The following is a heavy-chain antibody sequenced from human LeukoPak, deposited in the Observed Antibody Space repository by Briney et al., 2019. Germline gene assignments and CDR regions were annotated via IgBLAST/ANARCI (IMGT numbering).Heavy chain of an antibody. D-gene: IGHD4-23*01. CDR2: FDPEDGET. CDR3: AINAIGGGNSGLYVY. CDR1: GYTLTELS. V-gene: IGHV1-24*01. J-gene: IGHJ4*02. Sequence: GASVKVSCKVSGYTLTELSMRWVRQAPGKGLEWMGGFDPEDGETIYAQKFQGRVTMTEDTSTDTAYMELSSLRSEDTAVYYCAINAIGGGNSGLYVYWGQGTLVTVSS.